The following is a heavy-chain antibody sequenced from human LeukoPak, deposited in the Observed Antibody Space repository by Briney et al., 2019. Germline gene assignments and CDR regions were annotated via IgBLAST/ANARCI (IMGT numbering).Heavy chain of an antibody. V-gene: IGHV1-2*02. D-gene: IGHD2-2*02. CDR3: ARDWNFCSSTSCYTGGGFDP. CDR2: INPNSGGT. CDR1: GYTFTGYY. Sequence: GASVKVSCKASGYTFTGYYMHWVRQAPGQGLEWMGWINPNSGGTNYAQKFQGRVTMTRDMSTSTVYMELSSLRSEDTAVYYCARDWNFCSSTSCYTGGGFDPWGQGTLVTVSS. J-gene: IGHJ5*02.